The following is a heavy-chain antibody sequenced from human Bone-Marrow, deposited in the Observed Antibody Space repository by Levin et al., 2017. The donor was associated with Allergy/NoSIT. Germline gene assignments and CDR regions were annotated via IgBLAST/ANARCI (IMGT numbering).Heavy chain of an antibody. CDR3: ARSVPPFYCSGGSCYPMRIWFDP. D-gene: IGHD2-15*01. Sequence: GSLRLSCTVSGGSISSYYWSWIRQPPGKGLEWIGYIYYSGSTNYNPSLKSRVTISVDTSKNQFSLKLGSVTAADTAVYYCARSVPPFYCSGGSCYPMRIWFDPWGQGTLVTVSS. CDR2: IYYSGST. V-gene: IGHV4-59*01. J-gene: IGHJ5*02. CDR1: GGSISSYY.